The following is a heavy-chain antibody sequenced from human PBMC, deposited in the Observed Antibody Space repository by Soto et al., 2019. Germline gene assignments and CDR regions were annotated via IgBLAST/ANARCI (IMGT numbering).Heavy chain of an antibody. V-gene: IGHV1-69*13. J-gene: IGHJ6*02. CDR1: GGNFRRYA. Sequence: SVKVSCKASGGNFRRYAISWVRQAPGQGLEWMGGILPIFGSPSHAQKFRDRVTITADESTSTAYLELTSLTSGDTAIYYCVFGDCTSSSCPYYFYGLDVWGQGTTVTVSS. CDR3: VFGDCTSSSCPYYFYGLDV. CDR2: ILPIFGSP. D-gene: IGHD2-2*01.